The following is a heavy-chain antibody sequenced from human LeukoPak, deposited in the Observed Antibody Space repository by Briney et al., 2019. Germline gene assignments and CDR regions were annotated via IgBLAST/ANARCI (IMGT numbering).Heavy chain of an antibody. Sequence: LPGGSLRLSCAASGFSFSDHSMHWVRQAPGKGLEWVTVISYDGSDKFYTDSVKGRFLISRDNSKNTLYLQMSSLKTEDTAVYYCTSGPLTGTTNYWDQGTLVTVSS. CDR3: TSGPLTGTTNY. CDR1: GFSFSDHS. D-gene: IGHD1-7*01. V-gene: IGHV3-30*04. CDR2: ISYDGSDK. J-gene: IGHJ4*02.